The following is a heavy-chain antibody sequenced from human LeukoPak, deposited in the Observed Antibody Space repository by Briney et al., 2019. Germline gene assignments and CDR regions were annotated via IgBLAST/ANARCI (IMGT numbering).Heavy chain of an antibody. CDR2: IYYSGST. CDR1: GYSISSGYY. D-gene: IGHD3-22*01. J-gene: IGHJ4*02. CDR3: AREADYYDSSGLMDY. Sequence: SETLSLTCTVSGYSISSGYYWGWIRQPPGKGLEWIGYIYYSGSTNYNPSLKSRVTISVDTSKNQFSLKLSSVTAADTAVYYCAREADYYDSSGLMDYWGQGTLVTVSS. V-gene: IGHV4-61*01.